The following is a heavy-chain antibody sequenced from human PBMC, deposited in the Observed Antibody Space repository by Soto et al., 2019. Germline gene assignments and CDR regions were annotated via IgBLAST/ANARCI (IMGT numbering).Heavy chain of an antibody. CDR2: IYYSGST. V-gene: IGHV4-39*02. CDR3: ARDAYYDFWSDRGYYYGMDV. D-gene: IGHD3-3*01. J-gene: IGHJ6*02. Sequence: SETLSLTCTVSGGSISSSSYYWGWIRQPPGKGLEWIGSIYYSGSTYYNPSLKSRVTISVDTSKNQFSLKLSSVTAAETAVYYCARDAYYDFWSDRGYYYGMDVWGQGTTVTVSS. CDR1: GGSISSSSYY.